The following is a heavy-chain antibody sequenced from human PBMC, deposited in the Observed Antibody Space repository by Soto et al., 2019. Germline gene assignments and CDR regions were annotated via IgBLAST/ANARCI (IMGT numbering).Heavy chain of an antibody. CDR3: AKDRGSTAYYYFYMDV. J-gene: IGHJ6*03. CDR2: ISYDGSNK. D-gene: IGHD2-2*01. CDR1: GFTFSSYG. V-gene: IGHV3-30*18. Sequence: QVQLVESEGGVVQPGRSLRLSCAASGFTFSSYGMHWVRQAPGKGLEWVALISYDGSNKYYADSAKGRFTISRDISKNTLYLQMNSLRAEDTAVYYCAKDRGSTAYYYFYMDVWGKGTTVTVSS.